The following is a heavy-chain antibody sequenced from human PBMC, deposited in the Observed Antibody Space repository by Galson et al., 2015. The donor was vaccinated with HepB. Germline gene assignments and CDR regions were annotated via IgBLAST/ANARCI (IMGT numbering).Heavy chain of an antibody. CDR1: GYTFTGYY. Sequence: SVKVSCKASGYTFTGYYMHWVRQAPGQGLEWMGWINPNSGGTNYAQKFQGWVTMTRDTSISTAYMELSRLRSDDTAVYYCARGPRGVATIKKVVHYYYYGMDVWGQGTTVTVSS. CDR2: INPNSGGT. J-gene: IGHJ6*02. D-gene: IGHD5-12*01. CDR3: ARGPRGVATIKKVVHYYYYGMDV. V-gene: IGHV1-2*04.